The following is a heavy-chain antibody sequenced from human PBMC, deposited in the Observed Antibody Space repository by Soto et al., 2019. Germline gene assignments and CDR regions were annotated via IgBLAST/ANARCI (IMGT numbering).Heavy chain of an antibody. CDR3: AREPKQNYDSSPWNGGFDS. CDR2: IYYTGNN. V-gene: IGHV4-30-4*01. CDR1: GGSFNGYY. Sequence: SETLSLTCAVYGGSFNGYYWTWIRQPPGKGLEWVGYIYYTGNNFYNPALKSRVAMSVDPSTNQFSLKLASVTDADTAVYFCAREPKQNYDSSPWNGGFDSWGPGTLVTVSS. D-gene: IGHD3-22*01. J-gene: IGHJ4*02.